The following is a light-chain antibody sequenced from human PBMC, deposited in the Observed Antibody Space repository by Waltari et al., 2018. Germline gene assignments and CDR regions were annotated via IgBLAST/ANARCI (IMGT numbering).Light chain of an antibody. CDR3: QSYDSSLSAV. CDR2: GTS. V-gene: IGLV1-40*01. J-gene: IGLJ2*01. CDR1: SSNIGAGYD. Sequence: QSVLTQPPSVSGAPGQRVTISCTGSSSNIGAGYDVHWYQQLPGPAPKLLLHGTSNRPSGVPDRFSGSKSGTSASLAITGLQAEDEADYYCQSYDSSLSAVFGGGTKLTVL.